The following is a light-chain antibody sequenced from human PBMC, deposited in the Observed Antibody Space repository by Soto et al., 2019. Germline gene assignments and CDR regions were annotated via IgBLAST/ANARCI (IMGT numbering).Light chain of an antibody. J-gene: IGKJ1*01. CDR2: AAS. Sequence: DIQMTQSPSSVSASVADRVTVTCRASQDINSWLAWYQRKPGKAPKLLIYAASSLQSGVPSRSSGGGSAIDYTLTISSLQPEDFATYYCQQADTFPPTFGQGTRVEI. CDR1: QDINSW. CDR3: QQADTFPPT. V-gene: IGKV1-12*01.